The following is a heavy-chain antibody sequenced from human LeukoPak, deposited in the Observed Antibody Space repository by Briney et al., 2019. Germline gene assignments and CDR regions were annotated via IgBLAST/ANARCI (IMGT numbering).Heavy chain of an antibody. D-gene: IGHD3-3*01. CDR2: ISSRSSYI. CDR1: GFTFSSYG. J-gene: IGHJ4*02. Sequence: GGSLRLSCAASGFTFSSYGMNWVRQAPGKGLEWVSSISSRSSYIYYADSVKGRFTISRDNAKNSLYLELHSLRAEDTAVYYCARQYYDIWSGYYTADYYFDYWGQGTLVTVSS. CDR3: ARQYYDIWSGYYTADYYFDY. V-gene: IGHV3-21*06.